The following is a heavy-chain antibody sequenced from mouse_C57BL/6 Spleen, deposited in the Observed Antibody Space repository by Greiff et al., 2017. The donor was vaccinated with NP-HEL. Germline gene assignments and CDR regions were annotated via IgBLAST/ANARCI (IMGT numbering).Heavy chain of an antibody. Sequence: EVQLQQSGPELVKPGDSVKISCKASGYSFTGYFMNWVMQSHGKSLEWIGRINPYNGDTFYNQKFKGKATLTVDKSSSTAHMELRSLTSEDSAVYYCARDGSSSFYAMDDWGQGTSVTVSS. CDR2: INPYNGDT. CDR1: GYSFTGYF. V-gene: IGHV1-20*01. J-gene: IGHJ4*01. D-gene: IGHD1-1*01. CDR3: ARDGSSSFYAMDD.